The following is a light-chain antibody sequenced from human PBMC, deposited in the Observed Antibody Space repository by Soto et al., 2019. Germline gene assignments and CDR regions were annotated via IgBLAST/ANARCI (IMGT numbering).Light chain of an antibody. CDR2: KAS. J-gene: IGKJ1*01. V-gene: IGKV1-5*03. CDR3: QQYNNYPWT. CDR1: QTISSW. Sequence: DIQMTQSPSTLSASVGDRVTITCRASQTISSWLAWYQQKAGKAPKLLIYKASILESGVPSRFSGSGSETEFTLTISSLQPDDFATYYCQQYNNYPWTFGQGTKVEIK.